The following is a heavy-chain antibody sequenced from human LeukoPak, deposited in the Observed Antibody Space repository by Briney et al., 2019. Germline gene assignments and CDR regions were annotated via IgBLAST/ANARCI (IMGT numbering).Heavy chain of an antibody. CDR2: INSDGGST. Sequence: GGSLRLSCTGSGFTFSSYWMQWVRQAPGKGLVWVSRINSDGGSTRYADSVKGRFTISRDNAKNTLYLQMNSLRAEDTAVYYCARRIQGMAPYYFDYWGQGTLVTVSS. V-gene: IGHV3-74*01. J-gene: IGHJ4*02. CDR3: ARRIQGMAPYYFDY. CDR1: GFTFSSYW. D-gene: IGHD5-24*01.